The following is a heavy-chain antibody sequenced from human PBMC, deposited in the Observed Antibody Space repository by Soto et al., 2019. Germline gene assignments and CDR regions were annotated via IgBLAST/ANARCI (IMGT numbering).Heavy chain of an antibody. CDR1: GGSVSSGSYY. CDR2: IYYSGST. CDR3: ARGVKWAAAGPKGWFDH. V-gene: IGHV4-61*01. J-gene: IGHJ5*02. Sequence: QVQLQESGPGLVKPSETLSLTCTVPGGSVSSGSYYWSWIRQPPGKGLEWIGYIYYSGSTNYNPSLKSRVTISVDTSKNQFSLKLSSVTAADTAVYYCARGVKWAAAGPKGWFDHWGQGTLVTVSS. D-gene: IGHD6-13*01.